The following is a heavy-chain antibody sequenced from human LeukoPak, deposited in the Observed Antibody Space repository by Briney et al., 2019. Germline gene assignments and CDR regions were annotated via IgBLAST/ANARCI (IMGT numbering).Heavy chain of an antibody. CDR1: GNSISSGYY. CDR3: ARGMVRGVIVDY. V-gene: IGHV4-38-2*02. Sequence: KPSETLSLTCTVSGNSISSGYYWGWIRQPPGKGLEWIGSIYHSGGTYYNLSLKSRVTISVDTSKNQFSLKLSSVTAADTAVYYCARGMVRGVIVDYWGQGTLVTVPS. J-gene: IGHJ4*02. CDR2: IYHSGGT. D-gene: IGHD3-10*01.